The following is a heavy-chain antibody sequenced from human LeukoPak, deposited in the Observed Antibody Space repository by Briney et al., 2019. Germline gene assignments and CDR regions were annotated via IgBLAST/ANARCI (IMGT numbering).Heavy chain of an antibody. D-gene: IGHD3-3*01. CDR2: INHSGST. J-gene: IGHJ5*02. CDR3: ARAGRNDFWSGYYTSWFDP. V-gene: IGHV4-34*01. CDR1: GGSFSGYY. Sequence: PSETLSLTCAVYGGSFSGYYWSWIRQPPGKGLEWIGEINHSGSTNYNPSLKSRVTISVDTSKNQFSLKLSSVTAADTAVYYCARAGRNDFWSGYYTSWFDPWGQGTLVTVSS.